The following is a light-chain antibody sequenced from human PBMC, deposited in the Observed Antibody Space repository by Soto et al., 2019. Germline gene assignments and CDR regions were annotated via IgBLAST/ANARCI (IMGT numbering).Light chain of an antibody. CDR1: QDISKY. CDR2: DAS. J-gene: IGKJ4*01. V-gene: IGKV1-33*01. Sequence: DIPMTQSPSSLSASVGDRVTITCLASQDISKYLNWYPQKSGKPPKLLINDASNLEPGVPSRFSGSGSGAVFALTISSRQPEDIATYYDQQYDSRLYTPIFGGGTTVEIK. CDR3: QQYDSRLYTPI.